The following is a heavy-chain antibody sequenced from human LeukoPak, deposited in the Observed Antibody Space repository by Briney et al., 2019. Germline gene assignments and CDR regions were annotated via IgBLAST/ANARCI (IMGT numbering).Heavy chain of an antibody. Sequence: GGSLRLSCAASGFTFSNYWMSWVRQAPGKGLEWVAHINKDGSETYYVDSVKGRFTISRDNAKNSLSLQMNSLRVEDTAVYYCARDKVTYWGQGILVTVSS. CDR3: ARDKVTY. V-gene: IGHV3-7*01. CDR1: GFTFSNYW. CDR2: INKDGSET. J-gene: IGHJ4*02.